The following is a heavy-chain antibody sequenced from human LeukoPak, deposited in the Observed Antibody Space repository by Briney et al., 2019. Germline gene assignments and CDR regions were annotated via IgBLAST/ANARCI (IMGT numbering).Heavy chain of an antibody. D-gene: IGHD3-22*01. V-gene: IGHV4-39*01. CDR3: ARQIGDDYYDSSFVVY. Sequence: KPSETLSLTCTVSGGSISSSSYYWGWIRQPPGKGLEWIGSIYYSGSTYYNPSLKSRVTISVDTSKNQFSLKLSSVTAADTAVYYCARQIGDDYYDSSFVVYWGQGTLVTVSS. CDR2: IYYSGST. CDR1: GGSISSSSYY. J-gene: IGHJ4*02.